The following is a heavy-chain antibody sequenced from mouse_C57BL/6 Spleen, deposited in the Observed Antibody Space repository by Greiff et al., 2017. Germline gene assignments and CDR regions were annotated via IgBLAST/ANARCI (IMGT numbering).Heavy chain of an antibody. Sequence: QVQLQQPGAELVKPGASVKMSCKASGYTFTSYWITWVKQRPGQGLEWIGDIYPGSGSTNYNEKFKSKATLTVDTSSSTAYMQRSSLTSEDSAVYDCARRFITTVVAPFDYWGQGTTLTVSS. J-gene: IGHJ2*01. CDR2: IYPGSGST. CDR1: GYTFTSYW. D-gene: IGHD1-1*01. CDR3: ARRFITTVVAPFDY. V-gene: IGHV1-55*01.